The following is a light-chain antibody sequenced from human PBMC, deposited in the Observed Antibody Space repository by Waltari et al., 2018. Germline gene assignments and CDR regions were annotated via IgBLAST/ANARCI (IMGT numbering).Light chain of an antibody. CDR1: QDIGTW. J-gene: IGKJ1*01. Sequence: DLQLTQSPSTLSASVGDRVTITCRASQDIGTWLAWYQQKPGKAPKLLLYKASRLQSGVPSRCSGRGSGTEFTLTISSLQPEDFATFYCQQFDTYPGTFGQGTKVDIK. V-gene: IGKV1-5*03. CDR2: KAS. CDR3: QQFDTYPGT.